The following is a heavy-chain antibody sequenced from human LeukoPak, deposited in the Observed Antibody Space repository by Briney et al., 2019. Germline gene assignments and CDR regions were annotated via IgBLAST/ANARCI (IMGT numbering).Heavy chain of an antibody. Sequence: ASVKVSCKASGYTFTGYYMHWVRQAPGQGLEWMGWINPNSGGTNYAQKFQGRVTMTRDTSISTAYMELSRLRSDDTAVYYCARVAGSGSYYNVLSASDYWGQGTLVTVSS. V-gene: IGHV1-2*02. CDR2: INPNSGGT. CDR1: GYTFTGYY. CDR3: ARVAGSGSYYNVLSASDY. D-gene: IGHD3-10*01. J-gene: IGHJ4*02.